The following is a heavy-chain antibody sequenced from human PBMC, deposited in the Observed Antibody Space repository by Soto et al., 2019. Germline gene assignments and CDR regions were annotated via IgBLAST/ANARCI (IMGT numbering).Heavy chain of an antibody. J-gene: IGHJ6*02. D-gene: IGHD4-4*01. Sequence: ETLSLTCTVSGGSVSRDSNFWSWIRQPPGKGLEWIGYIYYSGPSRYNPSLESRVTISIDSSKNQVSLTLTSVTAADTAVYYCARGYSHYAHWGQGTTVTVSS. CDR1: GGSVSRDSNF. V-gene: IGHV4-61*01. CDR3: ARGYSHYAH. CDR2: IYYSGPS.